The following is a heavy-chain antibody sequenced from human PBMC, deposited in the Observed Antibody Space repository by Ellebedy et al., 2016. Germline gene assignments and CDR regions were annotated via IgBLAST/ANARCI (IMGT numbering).Heavy chain of an antibody. Sequence: GGSLRLXXKGSGYSFTSYCFGWVRQMPGKGLEWMGIIYPGDSDTRYSPSFQGQVTISADKSISTAYLQWSSLKASDTAIYYCARLTIFGVVIFEYWGQGTLVTVSS. V-gene: IGHV5-51*01. CDR3: ARLTIFGVVIFEY. CDR1: GYSFTSYC. CDR2: IYPGDSDT. J-gene: IGHJ4*02. D-gene: IGHD3-3*01.